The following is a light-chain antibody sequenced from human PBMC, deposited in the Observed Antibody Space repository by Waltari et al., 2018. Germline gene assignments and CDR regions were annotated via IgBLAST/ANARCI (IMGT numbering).Light chain of an antibody. V-gene: IGLV2-8*01. J-gene: IGLJ1*01. CDR1: SGDIGGYNY. CDR2: DVT. CDR3: SSYADRNIYI. Sequence: QAGLTQPPSVSGSPGQAVTISCTGTSGDIGGYNYVSWYHQNPGKPPKLMIYDVTKRPSGVSDRFSGSKSGNTASLTISGLQDEDEGDYYCSSYADRNIYIFGNGTRVTVL.